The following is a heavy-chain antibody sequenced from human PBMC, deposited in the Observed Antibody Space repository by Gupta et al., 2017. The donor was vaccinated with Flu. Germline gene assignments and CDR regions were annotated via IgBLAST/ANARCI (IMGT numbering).Heavy chain of an antibody. CDR3: ARVSDYGDYGYYYGMDV. J-gene: IGHJ6*02. D-gene: IGHD4-17*01. Sequence: EVQLVESGGGLVQPGGSLRLSCAASGFTVSSNYMSWVRQAPGKGLEWVSVIYSGGSTYYADSVKGRFTISRHNSKNTLYLQMNSLRAEDTAVYYCARVSDYGDYGYYYGMDVWGQGTTVTVSS. CDR2: IYSGGST. CDR1: GFTVSSNY. V-gene: IGHV3-53*04.